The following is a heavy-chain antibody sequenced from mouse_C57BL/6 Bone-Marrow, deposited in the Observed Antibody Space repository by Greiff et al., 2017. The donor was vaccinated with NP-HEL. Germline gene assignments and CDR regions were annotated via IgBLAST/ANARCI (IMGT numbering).Heavy chain of an antibody. V-gene: IGHV1-19*01. Sequence: EVQLQQSGPVLVKPGASVKMSCKASGYTFTDYYMNWVKQSHGKSLEWIGVINPYNGGTSYNQKFKGKATLTVDKASSTAYMELNSLTSEDSAVYYCARKPGIYYDYLFAYWGQGTLVTVSA. D-gene: IGHD2-4*01. CDR1: GYTFTDYY. CDR2: INPYNGGT. CDR3: ARKPGIYYDYLFAY. J-gene: IGHJ3*01.